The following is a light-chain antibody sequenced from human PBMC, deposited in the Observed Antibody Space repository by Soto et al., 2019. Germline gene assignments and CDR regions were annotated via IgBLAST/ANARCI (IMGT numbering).Light chain of an antibody. CDR1: SSDVGGYNY. J-gene: IGLJ2*01. Sequence: QSALTQPPSASGSPGQSVTISCTGSSSDVGGYNYVSWYQQHPGKAPKLMIYEVSKRPSGVPDRLSGSKSGNTASLTVSGHKAEDEDDYYCSSYGGSNTVVFGGGTKLTVL. CDR3: SSYGGSNTVV. CDR2: EVS. V-gene: IGLV2-8*01.